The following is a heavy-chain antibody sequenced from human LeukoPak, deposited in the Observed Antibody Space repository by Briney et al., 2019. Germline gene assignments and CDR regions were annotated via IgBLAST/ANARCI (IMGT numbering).Heavy chain of an antibody. J-gene: IGHJ6*03. CDR1: GYTFTSYG. D-gene: IGHD6-13*01. Sequence: GASVKVSCKASGYTFTSYGISWVRQAPGQGLEWMGWISAYNGNTNYAQKLQGRVTMTTDTSTSTAYMELRSLRSDDTAVYYCASPSPTAAAGTYYYYMDVWGKGTTVTVSS. CDR2: ISAYNGNT. V-gene: IGHV1-18*01. CDR3: ASPSPTAAAGTYYYYMDV.